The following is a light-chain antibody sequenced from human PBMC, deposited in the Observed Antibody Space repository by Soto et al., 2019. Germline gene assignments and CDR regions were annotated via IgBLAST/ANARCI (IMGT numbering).Light chain of an antibody. CDR3: GSYAGSNWGYV. V-gene: IGLV2-23*02. CDR2: KVS. CDR1: SSDIGSYHL. J-gene: IGLJ1*01. Sequence: QSALTQPASVSGSPGESNTISCTGTSSDIGSYHLVSWYQHQSGKAPKLIIYKVSQWPSGVSDRFSASKSGNTASLTISGLQAEDEADYYGGSYAGSNWGYVFGTGTKVTVL.